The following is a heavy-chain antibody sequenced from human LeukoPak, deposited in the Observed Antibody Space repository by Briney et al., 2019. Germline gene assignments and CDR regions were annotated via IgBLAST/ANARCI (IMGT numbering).Heavy chain of an antibody. J-gene: IGHJ1*01. V-gene: IGHV3-23*01. Sequence: GGSLRLSCAASGFTFTNYAITWVRQAPGKGLEWVSTISSSGANTYYADSVRGRFTISRDNSKNTLYLQMNSLRAEDTAVYYCAKDGHYDSSGFTLQYWGQGTLVTVSS. CDR3: AKDGHYDSSGFTLQY. D-gene: IGHD3-22*01. CDR1: GFTFTNYA. CDR2: ISSSGANT.